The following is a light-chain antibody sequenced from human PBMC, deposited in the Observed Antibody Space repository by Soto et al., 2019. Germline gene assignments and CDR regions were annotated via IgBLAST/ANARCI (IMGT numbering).Light chain of an antibody. V-gene: IGLV1-40*01. CDR2: NYV. Sequence: QSVLTQPASVSGAPGQRVTISCAGTSSNIGAGYGVHWYQQLPGRAPKLLIHNYVNRPSGVTDRFSGSKSGNSASLAITGLQGEDEGDYYCQSYDSNLSGSLFGGGTKLTVL. CDR1: SSNIGAGYG. CDR3: QSYDSNLSGSL. J-gene: IGLJ2*01.